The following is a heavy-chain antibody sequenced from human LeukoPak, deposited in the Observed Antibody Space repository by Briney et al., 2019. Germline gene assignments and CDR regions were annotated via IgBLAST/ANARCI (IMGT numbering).Heavy chain of an antibody. CDR1: GFTFSTYW. CDR3: ATLSYFYGMAV. CDR2: IRQDGSET. J-gene: IGHJ6*02. Sequence: TGGSLRLSCAASGFTFSTYWMSWVRQAPGKGLEWVANIRQDGSETHYVDSVKGRFTISRDNAKNSLYLQMNSLRAEDTAVYYSATLSYFYGMAVWGQGTTVTVSS. V-gene: IGHV3-7*01.